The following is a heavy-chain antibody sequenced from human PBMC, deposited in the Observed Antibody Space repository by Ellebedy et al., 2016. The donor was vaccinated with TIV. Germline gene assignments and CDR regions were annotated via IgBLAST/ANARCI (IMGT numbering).Heavy chain of an antibody. CDR2: ISGSGGST. Sequence: GESLKISXAASGFTFSSYAMSWVRQAPGKGLEWVSAISGSGGSTYYADSVKGRFTISRDNSKNTLYLQMNSLRAEDTAVYYCAKDVGCSSTSCYADYFDYWGQGTLVTVSS. D-gene: IGHD2-2*01. V-gene: IGHV3-23*01. CDR3: AKDVGCSSTSCYADYFDY. CDR1: GFTFSSYA. J-gene: IGHJ4*02.